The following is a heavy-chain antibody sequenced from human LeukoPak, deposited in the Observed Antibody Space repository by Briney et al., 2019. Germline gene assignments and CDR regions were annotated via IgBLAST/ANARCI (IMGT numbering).Heavy chain of an antibody. Sequence: GGSLRLSCAASGFTFSSYGMHWVRQAPGKGLEWVAFIRYDGSNKYYADSVKGRFTISRDNSKNTLYLQMNSLRAEDTAVYYCAKAHVLRYFDWLFPDYYYYMDVWGKGTTVTISS. CDR1: GFTFSSYG. D-gene: IGHD3-9*01. V-gene: IGHV3-30*02. J-gene: IGHJ6*03. CDR2: IRYDGSNK. CDR3: AKAHVLRYFDWLFPDYYYYMDV.